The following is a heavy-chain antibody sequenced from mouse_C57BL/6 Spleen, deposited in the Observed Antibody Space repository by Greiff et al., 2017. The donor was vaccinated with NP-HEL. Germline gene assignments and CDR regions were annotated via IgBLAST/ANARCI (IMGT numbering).Heavy chain of an antibody. CDR2: INPGDGDT. D-gene: IGHD4-1*01. CDR1: GYAFSSSW. Sequence: QVQLQQSGPELVKPGASVKISCKASGYAFSSSWMNWVKQRPGKGLEWIGRINPGDGDTNYNGKFKGKATLTADKYSSTAYLQLSSQPSEDSAVYFCARKANWASFDYWGQGTTLTVSS. V-gene: IGHV1-82*01. CDR3: ARKANWASFDY. J-gene: IGHJ2*01.